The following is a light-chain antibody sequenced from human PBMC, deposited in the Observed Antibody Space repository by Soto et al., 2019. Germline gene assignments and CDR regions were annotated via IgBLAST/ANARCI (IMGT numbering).Light chain of an antibody. CDR3: QQYGSSPWT. CDR1: QSVSSSY. Sequence: IVLKRSPGTLSLSPGDRATLSCRTSQSVSSSYLAWYQQKPGQAPRLLIYGASSRATGIPDRFSGSGSGTDFTLTIPRLEPEDFAVYYCQQYGSSPWTFGQGTKVDIK. J-gene: IGKJ1*01. V-gene: IGKV3-20*01. CDR2: GAS.